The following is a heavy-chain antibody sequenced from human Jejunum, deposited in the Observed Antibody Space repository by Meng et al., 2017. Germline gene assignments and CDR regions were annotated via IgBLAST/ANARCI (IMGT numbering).Heavy chain of an antibody. D-gene: IGHD1-26*01. CDR3: AKGVGRSAPLSRYLDS. CDR1: GFLFSSHA. Sequence: EVQVLESGGGLEQPGGSLRLSCAASGFLFSSHAMSWVRQAPGKGLEWVSAISGSGGSSFYADSVKGRFTISRDNSKETLYLQLNDLRPDDTAVYYCAKGVGRSAPLSRYLDSWGLGTLVTVSS. V-gene: IGHV3-23*01. CDR2: ISGSGGSS. J-gene: IGHJ4*02.